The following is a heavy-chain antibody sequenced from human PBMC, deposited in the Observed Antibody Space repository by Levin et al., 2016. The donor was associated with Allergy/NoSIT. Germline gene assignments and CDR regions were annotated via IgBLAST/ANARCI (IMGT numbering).Heavy chain of an antibody. V-gene: IGHV3-74*01. D-gene: IGHD3-22*01. CDR3: APLYYYDSSGYQPIED. J-gene: IGHJ4*02. Sequence: GGSLRLSCADSGSTFSSYWMHWVRQAPGKGLVWVSRINSDGSSISYVDSVKGRFTISRDNSQNTLNLQMNSLSTDDTAVYYCAPLYYYDSSGYQPIEDWGQGTLVTVSS. CDR1: GSTFSSYW. CDR2: INSDGSSI.